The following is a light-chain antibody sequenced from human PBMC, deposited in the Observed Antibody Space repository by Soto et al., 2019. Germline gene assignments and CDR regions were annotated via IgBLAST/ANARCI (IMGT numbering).Light chain of an antibody. V-gene: IGLV2-14*01. CDR2: EVS. Sequence: QSALTQPASVSGSPGQSVTISCTATTSDIGHYNYVSWYQQHPGKAPKLVIYEVSNRPLGVSSRYSGSKSGNTASLTISGLQAEDEADYDCSSYRSTITVFGGGTKVTVL. CDR1: TSDIGHYNY. CDR3: SSYRSTITV. J-gene: IGLJ3*02.